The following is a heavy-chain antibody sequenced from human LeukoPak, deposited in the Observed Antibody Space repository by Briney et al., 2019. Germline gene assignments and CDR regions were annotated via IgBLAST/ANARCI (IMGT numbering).Heavy chain of an antibody. D-gene: IGHD3-22*01. J-gene: IGHJ4*02. CDR2: INPNSGGT. V-gene: IGHV1-2*06. Sequence: GASVKVSCKASGYTFTGYYMHWVRQAPGQGLEWMGRINPNSGGTNYAQKFQGRVTMTRDTSISTAYRELSRLRSDDTAVYYCTGSMIVVEAYDYWGQGTLFTVSS. CDR3: TGSMIVVEAYDY. CDR1: GYTFTGYY.